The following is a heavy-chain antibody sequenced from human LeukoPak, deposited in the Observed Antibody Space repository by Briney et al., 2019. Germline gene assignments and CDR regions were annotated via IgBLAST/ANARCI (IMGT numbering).Heavy chain of an antibody. CDR2: IYYSGST. D-gene: IGHD5-18*01. V-gene: IGHV4-31*03. CDR1: GGSISSSSYY. CDR3: ARDPGYSYGEDAFDI. J-gene: IGHJ3*02. Sequence: SETLSLTCTVSGGSISSSSYYWGWIRQHPGKGLEWIGYIYYSGSTYYNPSLKSRVTISVDTSKNQFSLKLSSVTAADTAVYYCARDPGYSYGEDAFDIWGQGTMVAVSS.